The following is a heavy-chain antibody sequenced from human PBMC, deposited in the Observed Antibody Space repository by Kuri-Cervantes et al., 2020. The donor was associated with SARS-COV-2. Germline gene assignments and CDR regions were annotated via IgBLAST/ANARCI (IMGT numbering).Heavy chain of an antibody. D-gene: IGHD7-27*01. V-gene: IGHV4-38-2*01. J-gene: IGHJ4*02. CDR3: ARSPELGHFFDY. CDR2: IYHSGST. Sequence: LRLSCAVSGYSISSGYYWGWIRQPPGKGLEWIGSIYHSGSTYYNPSLKSRVTISVDTSKNQFSLKLSSVTAADTAVYYCARSPELGHFFDYWGQGTLVTVSS. CDR1: GYSISSGYY.